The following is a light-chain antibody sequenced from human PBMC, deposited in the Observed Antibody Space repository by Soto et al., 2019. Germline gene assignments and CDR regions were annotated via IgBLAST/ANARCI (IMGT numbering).Light chain of an antibody. V-gene: IGKV1-5*03. Sequence: DIRMTQSPSTLSASVGDRVTITCRASQSTSGWLAWYQHKPGRAPKLLTYKASTLESGVPPRFSGGGSGAEFTLTISSLQPDDFATYYCQQYNTYIRTFGQGTRVEL. CDR1: QSTSGW. CDR2: KAS. J-gene: IGKJ1*01. CDR3: QQYNTYIRT.